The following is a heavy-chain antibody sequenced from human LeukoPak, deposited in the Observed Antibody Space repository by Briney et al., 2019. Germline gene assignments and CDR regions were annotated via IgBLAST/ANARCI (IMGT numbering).Heavy chain of an antibody. CDR1: GFAVSSNH. CDR3: AKEAGQDYGALDAFDV. V-gene: IGHV3-21*01. Sequence: GGSLRLSCAASGFAVSSNHMNWVRQAPGKGLEWVSSIGGTSSSLYYAESVKGRFTISRDNARNSLYLQMNSLRAEDTAVYYCAKEAGQDYGALDAFDVWGQGTMVTVSP. D-gene: IGHD4-17*01. CDR2: IGGTSSSL. J-gene: IGHJ3*01.